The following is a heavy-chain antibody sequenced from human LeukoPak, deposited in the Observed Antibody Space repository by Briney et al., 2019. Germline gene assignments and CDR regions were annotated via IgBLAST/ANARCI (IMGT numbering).Heavy chain of an antibody. CDR1: GGSFSVYH. Sequence: PSETLSLTCAVYGGSFSVYHWSWIRQPPGKGLEWIGEINHSGSTNYIPSLKSRVTISIDTSKNQFSLKLSSVTAADTAVYCCARMSPRLRRLTVTTSKGFDYWGQGTLVTVSS. CDR3: ARMSPRLRRLTVTTSKGFDY. D-gene: IGHD4-17*01. V-gene: IGHV4-34*01. CDR2: INHSGST. J-gene: IGHJ4*02.